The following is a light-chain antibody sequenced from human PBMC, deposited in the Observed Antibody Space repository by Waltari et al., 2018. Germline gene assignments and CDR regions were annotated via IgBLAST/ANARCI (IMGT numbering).Light chain of an antibody. CDR1: SSNIGSNT. Sequence: QSVLTQPPSASGTPGQRVSISCSGSSSNIGSNTVNWYQQIPGTAPKLLIYSDDQRPSGGPDRFSGSKSGTSASLAISGLQSEDEADYYCAAWDDSLSGPVFGTGTEVTVL. CDR3: AAWDDSLSGPV. CDR2: SDD. J-gene: IGLJ1*01. V-gene: IGLV1-44*01.